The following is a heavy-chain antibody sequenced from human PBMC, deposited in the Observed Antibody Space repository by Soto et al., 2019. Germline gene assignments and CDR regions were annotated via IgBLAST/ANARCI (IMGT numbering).Heavy chain of an antibody. Sequence: QVQLQESGPGLVKPSETLSLTCTVSGDSIRSYYWSWIRQPAGKALEWIGRINTSGNTNYSPSLNSRATMTLDTSNNQFSLKLSSVTAADTAVYYCARDQGSYNSGAQDIWGQGTTVTVAS. J-gene: IGHJ3*02. CDR1: GDSIRSYY. CDR3: ARDQGSYNSGAQDI. CDR2: INTSGNT. V-gene: IGHV4-4*07. D-gene: IGHD6-19*01.